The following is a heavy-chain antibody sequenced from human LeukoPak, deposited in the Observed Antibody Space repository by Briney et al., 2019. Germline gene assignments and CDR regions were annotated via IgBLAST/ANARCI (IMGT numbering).Heavy chain of an antibody. Sequence: KVSCKASGYTFXSYYIHWVRQAPGQGLEWMGXXNPSGDRTSYAQKFQGRVTMTSDTSTNTVYMELSSLRSEDTAVYYCARVPYDSSGYYYFDFWGQGTLVTVSS. J-gene: IGHJ4*02. CDR2: XNPSGDRT. D-gene: IGHD3-22*01. V-gene: IGHV1-46*01. CDR3: ARVPYDSSGYYYFDF. CDR1: GYTFXSYY.